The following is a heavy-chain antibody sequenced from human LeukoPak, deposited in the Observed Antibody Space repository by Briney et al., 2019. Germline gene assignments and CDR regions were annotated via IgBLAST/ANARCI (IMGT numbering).Heavy chain of an antibody. CDR3: ARDGADVYGRSFDY. Sequence: SETLSLTCNVSGGSISSYFWTWIRQPAGKGLEWIGRIHASGTTNYNSSLKSRVSMSVDTSKNQFSLKLTSVTAADTAVYFCARDGADVYGRSFDYWGQGTLVSVSS. D-gene: IGHD3-10*01. CDR2: IHASGTT. V-gene: IGHV4-4*07. CDR1: GGSISSYF. J-gene: IGHJ4*03.